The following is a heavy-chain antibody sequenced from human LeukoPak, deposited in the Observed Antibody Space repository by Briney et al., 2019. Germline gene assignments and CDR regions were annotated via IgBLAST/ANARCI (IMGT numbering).Heavy chain of an antibody. Sequence: GGSLRLSCAASGFTFSSYGMHWVRQAPGKGLEWEAVISYDGSNKYYADSVKGRFTISRDNSKNTLYLQMNSLRAEDTAVYYCAKVAGGWYDLKDPNFDYWGQGTLVTVSS. V-gene: IGHV3-30*18. D-gene: IGHD1-1*01. J-gene: IGHJ4*02. CDR1: GFTFSSYG. CDR3: AKVAGGWYDLKDPNFDY. CDR2: ISYDGSNK.